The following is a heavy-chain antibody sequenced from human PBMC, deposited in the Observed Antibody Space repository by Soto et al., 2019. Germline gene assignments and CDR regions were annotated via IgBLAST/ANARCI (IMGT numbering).Heavy chain of an antibody. CDR3: ARDSSGGYTYGPGDY. V-gene: IGHV3-7*01. J-gene: IGHJ4*02. Sequence: GGSLRLSCAASGFMFSAYWMSWVRQAPGKGLEWVANIHGDGGKIYYVDSVKGRFTISRDNAKRSLYLQMNSLRAEDTAVYYCARDSSGGYTYGPGDYWGQGALVTVSS. CDR1: GFMFSAYW. CDR2: IHGDGGKI. D-gene: IGHD5-18*01.